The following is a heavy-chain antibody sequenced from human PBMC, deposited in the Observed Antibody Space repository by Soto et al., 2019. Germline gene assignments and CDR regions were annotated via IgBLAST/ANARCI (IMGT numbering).Heavy chain of an antibody. Sequence: GGSLRLSCAASGFTFSSYWMSWVRQAPGKGLEWVANIKQDGSEKYYVESVKGRFTISRDNAKNSLYLQMNSLRAEDTAVYYCARRETNDFWSGYYPPYFDYWGQGTLVTVSS. CDR2: IKQDGSEK. V-gene: IGHV3-7*01. CDR3: ARRETNDFWSGYYPPYFDY. J-gene: IGHJ4*02. CDR1: GFTFSSYW. D-gene: IGHD3-3*01.